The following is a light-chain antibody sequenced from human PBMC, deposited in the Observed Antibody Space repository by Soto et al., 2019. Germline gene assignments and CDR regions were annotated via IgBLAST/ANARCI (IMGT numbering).Light chain of an antibody. J-gene: IGKJ4*01. CDR3: QQYNSYPFT. CDR2: KAS. Sequence: DIQMTQSPSTLSASVGDRVTITCRASQSISSWLAWYQQKPGKAPKLLIYKASSLESGAPSRFSGSGSGTEFTLTISSLQPDDFATYYCQQYNSYPFTFGGGTKVDIK. V-gene: IGKV1-5*03. CDR1: QSISSW.